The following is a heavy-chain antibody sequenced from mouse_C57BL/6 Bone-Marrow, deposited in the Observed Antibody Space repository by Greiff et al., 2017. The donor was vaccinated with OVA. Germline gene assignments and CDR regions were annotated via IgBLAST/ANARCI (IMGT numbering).Heavy chain of an antibody. J-gene: IGHJ4*01. V-gene: IGHV2-4*01. CDR2: IWSGGST. CDR1: GFSLTSYG. Sequence: VKLQESGPGLVQPSQSLSITCTVSGFSLTSYGVHWVRQPPGKGLEWLGVIWSGGSTDYNAAFISRLSISKDNSKSHVFFKINSLQTEDTAIYYCAKKWNYSSDLTGAMDYWGQGTSVTVSS. D-gene: IGHD2-5*01. CDR3: AKKWNYSSDLTGAMDY.